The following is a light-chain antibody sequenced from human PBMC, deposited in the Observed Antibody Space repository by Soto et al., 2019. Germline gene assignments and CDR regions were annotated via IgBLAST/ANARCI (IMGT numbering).Light chain of an antibody. CDR2: GNS. CDR3: QSYASSIRGSV. Sequence: QSVLTQPPSVSGAPGQWVTISCTGSSSNIGAGYDVHWYKQLPGTSPKLPIYGNSNRPSGVHDRLSGSKSGTSASVAITGPQGEDEADYYCQSYASSIRGSVFGTGPKVTVL. CDR1: SSNIGAGYD. V-gene: IGLV1-40*01. J-gene: IGLJ1*01.